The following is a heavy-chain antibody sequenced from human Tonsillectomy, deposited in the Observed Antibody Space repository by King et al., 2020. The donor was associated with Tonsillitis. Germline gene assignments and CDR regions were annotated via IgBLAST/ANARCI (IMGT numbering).Heavy chain of an antibody. Sequence: VQLVESGSELKKPGASVKVSCKASGYTFTSYAMNWVRQAPGQGLEWMGWINTNTGNPTYAQGFTGRFVFSLDTSVSTAYLQISSLKAEDTAVYYCARGTRLYCCGGSCIYTVNWYFDLWGRGTLVTVSS. D-gene: IGHD2-15*01. J-gene: IGHJ2*01. CDR1: GYTFTSYA. V-gene: IGHV7-4-1*02. CDR3: ARGTRLYCCGGSCIYTVNWYFDL. CDR2: INTNTGNP.